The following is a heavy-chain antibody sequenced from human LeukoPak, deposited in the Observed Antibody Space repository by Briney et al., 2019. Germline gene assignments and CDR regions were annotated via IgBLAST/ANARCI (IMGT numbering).Heavy chain of an antibody. CDR1: GFTFSSYS. V-gene: IGHV3-21*01. J-gene: IGHJ3*02. CDR3: ARDRNDRRQEGAFDI. Sequence: PGGSLRLSCAASGFTFSSYSMNWARQAPGKGLEWVSSISSSSSYIYYADSVKGRFTISRDNAKNSLYLQMNSLRAEDTAVYYCARDRNDRRQEGAFDIWGQGTMVTVSS. CDR2: ISSSSSYI. D-gene: IGHD1-14*01.